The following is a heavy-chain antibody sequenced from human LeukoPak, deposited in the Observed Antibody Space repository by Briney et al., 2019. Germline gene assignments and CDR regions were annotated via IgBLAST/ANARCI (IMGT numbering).Heavy chain of an antibody. J-gene: IGHJ4*02. V-gene: IGHV1-46*01. CDR3: ARAVCSGGSCYRGTLYSAEGIDY. Sequence: ASVKVSCKASGYTFTSYYMHWVRQAPGQGLEWMGIINPSGGSTSYAQKFQGRVTMTRDMSTSTVYMELSSLRSEDTAVYYCARAVCSGGSCYRGTLYSAEGIDYWGXXTXVTVS. CDR1: GYTFTSYY. D-gene: IGHD2-15*01. CDR2: INPSGGST.